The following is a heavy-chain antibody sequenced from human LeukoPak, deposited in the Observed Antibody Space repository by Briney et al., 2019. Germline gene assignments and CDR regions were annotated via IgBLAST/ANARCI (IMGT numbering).Heavy chain of an antibody. V-gene: IGHV3-30*03. D-gene: IGHD2-21*02. CDR3: TRDLGVVTTEFFDY. J-gene: IGHJ4*02. Sequence: LXLSCAASGFTFSSYGMHWVRQAPGKGLEWVAIISYDGSYKYYADSVKGRFSISRDNSKNTLYLQMNSLKTEDTAVYYCTRDLGVVTTEFFDYWGQGTLVTVSS. CDR2: ISYDGSYK. CDR1: GFTFSSYG.